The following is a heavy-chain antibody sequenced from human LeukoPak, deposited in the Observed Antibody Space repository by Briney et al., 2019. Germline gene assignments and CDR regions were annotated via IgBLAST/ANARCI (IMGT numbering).Heavy chain of an antibody. Sequence: ASVKVSCKASGYTFTSYDINWVRQATGQGLEWMGWMNPNSGNTGYAQKFQGRVTMTRNTSISTAHMELSSLRSEDTAVYYCARGRSHWLLLLKRYNWFDPWGQGTLVTVSS. CDR3: ARGRSHWLLLLKRYNWFDP. CDR2: MNPNSGNT. V-gene: IGHV1-8*01. D-gene: IGHD3-22*01. J-gene: IGHJ5*02. CDR1: GYTFTSYD.